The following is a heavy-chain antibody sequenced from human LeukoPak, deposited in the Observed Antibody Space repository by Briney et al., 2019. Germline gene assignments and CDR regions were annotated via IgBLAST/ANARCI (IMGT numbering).Heavy chain of an antibody. CDR1: GFTFSSYT. J-gene: IGHJ5*02. CDR2: ISSSSYYI. V-gene: IGHV3-21*01. D-gene: IGHD1-14*01. Sequence: GGSLRLSCAASGFTFSSYTMNWVRQAPGKGLEWVSSISSSSYYIYYADSVKGRFTISRDNAKNSVYLQMNSLRAEDTAVYYCARVTLAPPLYNWFDPWGQGTLVTVSS. CDR3: ARVTLAPPLYNWFDP.